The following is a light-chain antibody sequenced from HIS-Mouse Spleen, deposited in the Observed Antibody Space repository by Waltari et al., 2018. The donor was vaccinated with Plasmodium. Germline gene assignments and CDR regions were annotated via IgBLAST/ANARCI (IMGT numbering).Light chain of an antibody. CDR1: QRVRSN. V-gene: IGKV3-15*01. J-gene: IGKJ3*01. CDR3: QQYNNWSFT. CDR2: GAS. Sequence: EIVMTQSPATLSVSPGERATLSCRASQRVRSNLAWYQQKPGQAPRLLIYGASTRATGIPARFSGSGSGTEFTLTISSLQSEDFAVYYCQQYNNWSFTFGPGTKVDIK.